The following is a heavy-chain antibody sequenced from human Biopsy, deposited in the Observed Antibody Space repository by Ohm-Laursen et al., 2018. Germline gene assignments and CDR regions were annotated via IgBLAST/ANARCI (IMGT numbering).Heavy chain of an antibody. J-gene: IGHJ6*02. D-gene: IGHD4-17*01. CDR1: GFTFRDWG. CDR2: ISYDGSNK. V-gene: IGHV3-30*18. CDR3: AKSYGDYWGDYYYGLDV. Sequence: SLRLSCAASGFTFRDWGMLWVRQAPDKGLEWVALISYDGSNKYYADSVKGRFTISRDNSKNTLHLQMNSLRAEDTVIYYCAKSYGDYWGDYYYGLDVWGQGATVTVSS.